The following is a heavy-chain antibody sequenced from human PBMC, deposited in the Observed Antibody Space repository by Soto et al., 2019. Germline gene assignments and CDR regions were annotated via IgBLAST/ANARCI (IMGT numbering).Heavy chain of an antibody. J-gene: IGHJ5*02. CDR1: GGSISSGGYY. Sequence: SETLSLTCTVSGGSISSGGYYWSWIRQHPGKGLEWIGYIYYSGSTYYNPSLKSRVTISVDTSKNQFSLKLSSVTAADTAVYYCARWVQGFHWFDPWGQGTLVT. D-gene: IGHD3-10*01. CDR3: ARWVQGFHWFDP. CDR2: IYYSGST. V-gene: IGHV4-31*03.